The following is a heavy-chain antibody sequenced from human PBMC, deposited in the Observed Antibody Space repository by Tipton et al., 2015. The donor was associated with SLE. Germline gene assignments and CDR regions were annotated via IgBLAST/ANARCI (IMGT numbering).Heavy chain of an antibody. Sequence: QLVQSGAEVKKPGASVKVSCKASGYTFTSYGFSWVRQAPGQGLEWMGWISAYSGDTNYAQKLQGRVTMTTDTSTRTVYIELRSLRSDDDTVYYCTTGVTCGVQGATGCYFDYWGQGTLVTVSS. CDR1: GYTFTSYG. CDR2: ISAYSGDT. D-gene: IGHD3-10*01. CDR3: TTGVTCGVQGATGCYFDY. J-gene: IGHJ4*02. V-gene: IGHV1-18*01.